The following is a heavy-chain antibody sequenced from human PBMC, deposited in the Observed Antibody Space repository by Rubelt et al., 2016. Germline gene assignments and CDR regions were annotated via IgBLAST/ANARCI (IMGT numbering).Heavy chain of an antibody. D-gene: IGHD2-2*01. CDR2: VSGSGSNR. Sequence: EVQLVESGGGLEQPGRSLRLSCAASGFRFDDYAMHWVRQAPGKGLEWISVVSGSGSNRYYVESVKGRVTISRDNSKNTLYLHMNSLRAEDTAVYYCAKAIKIGAVPAAIGLGMDVWGQGTTVTVSS. CDR1: GFRFDDYA. CDR3: AKAIKIGAVPAAIGLGMDV. V-gene: IGHV3-23*04. J-gene: IGHJ6*02.